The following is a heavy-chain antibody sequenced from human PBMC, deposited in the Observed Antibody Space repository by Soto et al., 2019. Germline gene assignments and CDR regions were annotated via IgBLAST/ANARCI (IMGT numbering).Heavy chain of an antibody. J-gene: IGHJ6*02. CDR3: ARGQGAAIGDYYYHGMDV. CDR1: GFIFSGSA. Sequence: VSLRLSCAASGFIFSGSAIHWVRQASGKGLEWVGRIRSRANNFATSSAASVKGRFTFSRDDSKNTAYLQMNTLKPEDTAVYYCARGQGAAIGDYYYHGMDVWGQGTTVTVSS. CDR2: IRSRANNFAT. V-gene: IGHV3-73*01. D-gene: IGHD2-2*02.